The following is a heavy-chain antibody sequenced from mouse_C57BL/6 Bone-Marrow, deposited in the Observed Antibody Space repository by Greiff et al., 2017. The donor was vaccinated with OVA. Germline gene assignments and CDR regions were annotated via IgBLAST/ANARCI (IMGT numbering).Heavy chain of an antibody. Sequence: QVQLQQPGAELVMPGASVKLSCKASGYTFTSYDINWVKQRPGQGLEWIGWIYPRDGSTKYNEKFKGKATLTVDTSSSTAYMELHSLTSEDSAVYFCARKDYGSSSYAMDYWGQGTSVTVSS. CDR2: IYPRDGST. CDR1: GYTFTSYD. V-gene: IGHV1-85*01. CDR3: ARKDYGSSSYAMDY. J-gene: IGHJ4*01. D-gene: IGHD1-1*01.